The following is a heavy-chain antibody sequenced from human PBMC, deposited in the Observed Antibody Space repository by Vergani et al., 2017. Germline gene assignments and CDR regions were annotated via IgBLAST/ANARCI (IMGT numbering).Heavy chain of an antibody. Sequence: QVQLVQSGGGVFQPGGSLRLSCVASGFTFNRYGMQWVRQAPGKGLEWVAYVLFDGSNEYYADPVKGRFIVSRDNSNDALYLQMNSLRTDDTAVYYCARDLAYCHEGSCALWGQGSVVTVSS. CDR3: ARDLAYCHEGSCAL. D-gene: IGHD2-15*01. CDR2: VLFDGSNE. V-gene: IGHV3-30*02. CDR1: GFTFNRYG. J-gene: IGHJ4*02.